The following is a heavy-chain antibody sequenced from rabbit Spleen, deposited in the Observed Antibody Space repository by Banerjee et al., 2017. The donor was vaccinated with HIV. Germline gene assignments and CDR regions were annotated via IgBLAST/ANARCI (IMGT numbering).Heavy chain of an antibody. Sequence: QEQLVESGGGLVQPEGSLTLTCTASGFSFSSSYNMCWVRQAPGKGLEWIGCIYGGWIGSTWYASWAKGRFTISRTSSTTVTLQMTSLTAADTATYFCARDGVGDGGFDFNLWGPGTLVTVS. J-gene: IGHJ4*01. CDR2: IYGGWIGST. CDR1: GFSFSSSYN. CDR3: ARDGVGDGGFDFNL. V-gene: IGHV1S45*01. D-gene: IGHD2-1*01.